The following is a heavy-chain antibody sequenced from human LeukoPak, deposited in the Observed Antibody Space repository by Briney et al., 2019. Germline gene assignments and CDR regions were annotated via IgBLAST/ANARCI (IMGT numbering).Heavy chain of an antibody. Sequence: GGSLRLSCAASGFTFSSYGMHWVRQAPGKGLEWVAFIRYDGSNKYYADSVKGRFTISRDNSKNTLYLQMNSLRAEDTAVYYCAKDSHYYGSGSYSGSGGIDYWGQGTLVTVSS. V-gene: IGHV3-30*02. D-gene: IGHD3-10*01. CDR1: GFTFSSYG. CDR3: AKDSHYYGSGSYSGSGGIDY. J-gene: IGHJ4*02. CDR2: IRYDGSNK.